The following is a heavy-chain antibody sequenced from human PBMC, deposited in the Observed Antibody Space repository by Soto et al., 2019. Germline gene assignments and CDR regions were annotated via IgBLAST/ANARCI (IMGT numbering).Heavy chain of an antibody. CDR2: ISAYNGNT. CDR1: GYTFTSYG. Sequence: ASVKVSCKASGYTFTSYGISWVRQAPGQGLEWMGWISAYNGNTNYAQKLQGRVTMTTDTSTSTAYMELRSLRSDDTAVYYCARDFEGYFDWPNWFDPWGQGTLVTVSS. J-gene: IGHJ5*02. V-gene: IGHV1-18*01. D-gene: IGHD3-9*01. CDR3: ARDFEGYFDWPNWFDP.